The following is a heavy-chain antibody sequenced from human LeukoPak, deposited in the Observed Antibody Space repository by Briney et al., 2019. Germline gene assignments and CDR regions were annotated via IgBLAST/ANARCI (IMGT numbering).Heavy chain of an antibody. CDR3: AKDWATLPSRLSPFDS. V-gene: IGHV3-23*01. J-gene: IGHJ4*02. D-gene: IGHD6-6*01. CDR1: GFTFSGYA. Sequence: PGASLRLSCAASGFTFSGYAMSWVRQAPAKGLEWVSTISATGGGTVYADSVKGRFTISRDNSENMLLLQMNSLRADDTAVYYCAKDWATLPSRLSPFDSWGQGILVTVSS. CDR2: ISATGGGT.